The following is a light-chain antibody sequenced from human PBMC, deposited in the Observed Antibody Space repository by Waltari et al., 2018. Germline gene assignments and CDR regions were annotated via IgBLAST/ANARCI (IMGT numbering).Light chain of an antibody. J-gene: IGKJ3*01. Sequence: DIQMTQSPSSLSASVGDRVTITCRASQSISSYLNWYQQKPGKAPKLLIYAASSLQSGVPSRFSGSGSGTDFTLTISSLQPEDFAVYYCQQYGSSPPEITFGPGTKVDIK. CDR3: QQYGSSPPEIT. CDR1: QSISSY. V-gene: IGKV1-39*01. CDR2: AAS.